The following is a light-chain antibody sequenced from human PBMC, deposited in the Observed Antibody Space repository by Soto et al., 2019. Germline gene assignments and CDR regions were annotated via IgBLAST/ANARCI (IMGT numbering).Light chain of an antibody. CDR3: QQYGSSPPT. CDR1: QYINTR. V-gene: IGKV3-20*01. CDR2: QTS. Sequence: EIVLTQSPATLSSFPGDRVTLSCRASQYINTRLAWYQHRPGQSPRLLIYQTSLRAAGIPARFSASGSGTDFTLTINRLEPEDFAVYYCQQYGSSPPTFGQGTKVDIK. J-gene: IGKJ1*01.